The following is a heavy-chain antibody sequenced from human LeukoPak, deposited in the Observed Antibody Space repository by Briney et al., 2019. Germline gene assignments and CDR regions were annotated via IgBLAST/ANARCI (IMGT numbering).Heavy chain of an antibody. CDR2: INPNSGGT. Sequence: ASVKVSCKASGYTFTSYGISWVRQAPGQGLEWMGWINPNSGGTNYAQKFQGRVTMTRDTSISTAYMELSRLRSDDTAVYYCATRGDGYNQPYDAFDIWGQGTMVTVSS. CDR3: ATRGDGYNQPYDAFDI. D-gene: IGHD5-24*01. CDR1: GYTFTSYG. V-gene: IGHV1-2*02. J-gene: IGHJ3*02.